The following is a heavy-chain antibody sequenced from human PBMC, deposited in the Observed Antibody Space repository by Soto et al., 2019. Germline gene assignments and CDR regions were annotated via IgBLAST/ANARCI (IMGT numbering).Heavy chain of an antibody. Sequence: ESGGGVVQPGRSLRLSCAASGFTFSSYGMHWVRQAPGKGLEWVAVISYDGSNKYYADSVKGRFTISRDNSKNTLYLQMNSLRAEDTAVYYCAKVVVRGVITGHFDYWGQGTLVTVSS. CDR2: ISYDGSNK. CDR1: GFTFSSYG. J-gene: IGHJ4*02. D-gene: IGHD3-10*01. CDR3: AKVVVRGVITGHFDY. V-gene: IGHV3-30*18.